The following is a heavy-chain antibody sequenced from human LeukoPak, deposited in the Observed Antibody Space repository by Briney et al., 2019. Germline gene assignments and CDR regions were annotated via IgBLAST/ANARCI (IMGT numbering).Heavy chain of an antibody. CDR2: INSDGSST. D-gene: IGHD3-10*01. V-gene: IGHV3-74*01. J-gene: IGHJ5*02. Sequence: PGGSLRLSCAASGFTFSSYWMHWVRQAPGKGLVWVSRINSDGSSTNYADSVKGRFTISRDNAKNTLYLQMNSLRAEDTAVYYCARDSDITMVLNPWGQGTLVTVSS. CDR3: ARDSDITMVLNP. CDR1: GFTFSSYW.